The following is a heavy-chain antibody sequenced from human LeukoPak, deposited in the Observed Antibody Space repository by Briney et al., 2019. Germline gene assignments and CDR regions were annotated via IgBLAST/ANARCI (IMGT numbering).Heavy chain of an antibody. CDR1: GGSISSYY. CDR2: ISASGSP. D-gene: IGHD2-2*01. Sequence: SETLSLTCTVSGGSISSYYWSWIRQPAGKGLEWIGRISASGSPTYNPSLKSRVTMSVDTSKNQFSLTVRSVTAADTAVYFCARDPCSSATCSSWLDPWGQGISVTVSS. CDR3: ARDPCSSATCSSWLDP. V-gene: IGHV4-4*07. J-gene: IGHJ5*02.